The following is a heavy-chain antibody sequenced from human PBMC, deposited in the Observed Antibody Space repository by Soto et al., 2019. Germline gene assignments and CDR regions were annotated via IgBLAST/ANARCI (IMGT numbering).Heavy chain of an antibody. J-gene: IGHJ5*02. V-gene: IGHV3-21*01. CDR3: ARASSIQNNWFDP. CDR2: ISSSSSYI. D-gene: IGHD6-6*01. CDR1: GSTFSSYS. Sequence: PGGSLRLSCAASGSTFSSYSMNWVRQAPGKGLEWVSSISSSSSYIYYADSVKGRFTISRGNAKNSLYLQMNSLRAEDTAVYYCARASSIQNNWFDPWGQGTLVTVSS.